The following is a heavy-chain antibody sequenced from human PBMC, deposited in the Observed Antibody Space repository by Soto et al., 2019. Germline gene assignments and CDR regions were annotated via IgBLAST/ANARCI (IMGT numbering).Heavy chain of an antibody. J-gene: IGHJ5*02. Sequence: GGSLRLSCVGSGFTFGNYAMSWVRQAPGKGLEWVSSITGIDGRTYYADSVKGRFTISGGNPKNTLYLQMNNLRAEDTAMFYCAKDRGPYCSGGICYPPSWFDPWGQGTQVTVSS. CDR1: GFTFGNYA. CDR3: AKDRGPYCSGGICYPPSWFDP. D-gene: IGHD2-15*01. V-gene: IGHV3-23*01. CDR2: ITGIDGRT.